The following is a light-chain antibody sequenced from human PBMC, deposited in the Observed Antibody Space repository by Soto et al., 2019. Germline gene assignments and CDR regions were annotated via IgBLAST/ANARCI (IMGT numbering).Light chain of an antibody. CDR3: QHSYRSPYT. CDR1: QSINIY. Sequence: IQMTQSPSSLSASVGDSVTVTCRASQSINIYLNWYQQKPGKAPPLRIYDASILQSGVPSRFTGSGSRSDFTLTIRSLQPEDLTTYYCQHSYRSPYTFGKGTKLEIK. CDR2: DAS. J-gene: IGKJ2*01. V-gene: IGKV1-39*01.